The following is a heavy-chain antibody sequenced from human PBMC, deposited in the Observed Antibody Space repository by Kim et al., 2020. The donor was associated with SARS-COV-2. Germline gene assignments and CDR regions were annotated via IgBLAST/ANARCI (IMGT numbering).Heavy chain of an antibody. J-gene: IGHJ6*02. CDR1: GYTFTSYA. CDR3: AISLLYGSGSYSNYRRPEAIYYYYYGMDV. Sequence: ASVKVSCKASGYTFTSYAMNWVRQAPGQGLEWMGWINTNTGNPTYAQGFTGRFVFSLDTSVSTAYLQISSLKAEDTAVYYCAISLLYGSGSYSNYRRPEAIYYYYYGMDVWGQGTTVTVSS. D-gene: IGHD3-10*01. CDR2: INTNTGNP. V-gene: IGHV7-4-1*02.